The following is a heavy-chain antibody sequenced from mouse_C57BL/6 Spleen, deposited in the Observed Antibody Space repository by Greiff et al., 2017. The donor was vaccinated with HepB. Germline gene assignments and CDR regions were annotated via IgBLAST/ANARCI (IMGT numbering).Heavy chain of an antibody. CDR1: GFNIKNTY. V-gene: IGHV14-3*01. CDR2: IDPANGNT. D-gene: IGHD4-1*01. J-gene: IGHJ4*01. CDR3: ARSLGREDYAMDY. Sequence: EVKLQESVAELVRPGASVKLSCTASGFNIKNTYMHWVKQRPEQGLEWIGRIDPANGNTKYAPKFQGKATITADTSSNTAYLQLSSLTSEDTAIYYCARSLGREDYAMDYWGQGTSVTVSS.